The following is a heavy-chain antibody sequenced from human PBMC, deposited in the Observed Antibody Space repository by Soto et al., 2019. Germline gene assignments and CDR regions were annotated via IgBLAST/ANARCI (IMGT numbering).Heavy chain of an antibody. Sequence: EVQLVESGGGLVKPGGSPRLSCAASGFTFTRYSMNWVRQAPGKGLAWVSSISSTTNYIYYGDSMKGRFTISRDNAKNSLYLEMNSLRAEDTAVYYCARESEDLTSNFDYWGQGTLVTVSS. CDR1: GFTFTRYS. J-gene: IGHJ4*02. CDR3: ARESEDLTSNFDY. CDR2: ISSTTNYI. V-gene: IGHV3-21*06.